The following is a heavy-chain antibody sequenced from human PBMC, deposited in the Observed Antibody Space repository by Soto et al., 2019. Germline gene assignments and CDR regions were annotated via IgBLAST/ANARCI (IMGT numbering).Heavy chain of an antibody. CDR2: IYYSGST. CDR1: GGSISSGGYY. D-gene: IGHD3-16*01. J-gene: IGHJ4*02. CDR3: ARSGAWGGLGHFDY. V-gene: IGHV4-31*03. Sequence: SETLSLTCTVSGGSISSGGYYWRWIRQHPGKGLEWIGYIYYSGSTYYNPSLKSRVTISVDTSKNQFSLKLSSVTAADTAVYYSARSGAWGGLGHFDYWGQGTLVTVSS.